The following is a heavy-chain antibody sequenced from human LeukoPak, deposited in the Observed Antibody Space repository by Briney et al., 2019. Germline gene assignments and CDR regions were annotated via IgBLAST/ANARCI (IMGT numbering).Heavy chain of an antibody. CDR2: ISSSSSYI. Sequence: PGGSLRLSCAASGFTFSSYSMNWVRQAPGKGLEWVSSISSSSSYIYYADSVKGRFTISRDDAKNSLYLQMNSLRAEDTAVYYCAGSGSYYDAIDYWGQGTLVTVYS. D-gene: IGHD1-26*01. CDR1: GFTFSSYS. J-gene: IGHJ4*02. V-gene: IGHV3-21*01. CDR3: AGSGSYYDAIDY.